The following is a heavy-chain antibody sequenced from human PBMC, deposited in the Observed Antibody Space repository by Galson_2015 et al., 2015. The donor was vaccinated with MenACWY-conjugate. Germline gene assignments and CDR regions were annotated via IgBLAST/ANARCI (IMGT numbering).Heavy chain of an antibody. Sequence: SLRLSCAASGFTFSNHGMQWVRQAPGKGLEWVAVISSGGDVKHYADSVKGRFTVSRDNSKSTLYLQMDSLRPEDTAVYYCAKEEGGLGSSYRSFFDYRGPGPLATVSS. CDR2: ISSGGDVK. CDR3: AKEEGGLGSSYRSFFDY. D-gene: IGHD3-10*01. CDR1: GFTFSNHG. J-gene: IGHJ4*02. V-gene: IGHV3-30*18.